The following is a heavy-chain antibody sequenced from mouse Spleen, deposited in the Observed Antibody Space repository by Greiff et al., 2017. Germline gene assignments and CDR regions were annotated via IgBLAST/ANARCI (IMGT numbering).Heavy chain of an antibody. J-gene: IGHJ2*01. CDR3: AREEGVRLDY. Sequence: QVQLQQSGAELVRPGVSVKISCKGSGYTFTDYAMHWVKQSHAKSLEWIGVISTYYGDASYNQKFKGKATMTVDKSSSTAYMELARLTSEDSAIYYCAREEGVRLDYWGQGTTLTVSS. V-gene: IGHV1S137*01. CDR1: GYTFTDYA. CDR2: ISTYYGDA. D-gene: IGHD2-14*01.